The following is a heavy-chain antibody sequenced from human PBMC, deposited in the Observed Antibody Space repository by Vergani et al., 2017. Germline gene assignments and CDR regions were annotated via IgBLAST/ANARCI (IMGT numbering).Heavy chain of an antibody. D-gene: IGHD3-22*01. J-gene: IGHJ5*02. CDR1: GYTFTSYG. CDR3: AGDPYYYDSSGYFQS. V-gene: IGHV1-2*02. Sequence: QVQLVQSGAEVKKPGASVKVSCKASGYTFTSYGISWVRQAPGQGLEWMGWINPNSGGTNYAQKFQGRVTMTRDTSISTAYMELSRLRSDDTAVYYCAGDPYYYDSSGYFQSWGQGTLVTVSS. CDR2: INPNSGGT.